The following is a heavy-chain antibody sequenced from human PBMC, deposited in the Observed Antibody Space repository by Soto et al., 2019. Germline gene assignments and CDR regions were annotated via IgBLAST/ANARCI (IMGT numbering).Heavy chain of an antibody. CDR1: GGSIIIGGYS. Sequence: SSETLSLTCDVSGGSIIIGGYSWSWIRQPPGKGLEWIGYIYHSGTTYYNPSLKSRVIISVDRSKNRFSLKPSSVTAADTAVYYCARVSGYNYGYSFDYWGLGILVTVSS. CDR2: IYHSGTT. V-gene: IGHV4-30-2*01. CDR3: ARVSGYNYGYSFDY. D-gene: IGHD5-18*01. J-gene: IGHJ4*02.